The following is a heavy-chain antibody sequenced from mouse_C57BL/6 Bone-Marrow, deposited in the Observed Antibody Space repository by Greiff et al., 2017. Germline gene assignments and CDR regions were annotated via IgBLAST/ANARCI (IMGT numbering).Heavy chain of an antibody. CDR1: GYAFSSSW. CDR3: ARYWTGFAY. CDR2: IYPGDGDT. D-gene: IGHD4-1*01. V-gene: IGHV1-82*01. J-gene: IGHJ3*01. Sequence: QVQLQQSGPELVKPGASVKISCKASGYAFSSSWMNWVKQRPGKGLEWIGRIYPGDGDTNYNGKFKGKATLTADKSSSTAYMQLCSLTSEDSAVYFCARYWTGFAYGGQGSLVTVSA.